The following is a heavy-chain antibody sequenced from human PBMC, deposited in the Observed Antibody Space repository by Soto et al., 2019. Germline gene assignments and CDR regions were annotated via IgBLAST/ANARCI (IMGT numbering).Heavy chain of an antibody. J-gene: IGHJ4*02. D-gene: IGHD3-22*01. V-gene: IGHV4-31*03. CDR3: ASQPIVNYSDSSGPNDY. CDR1: GGSISSGGYY. CDR2: IYYSGST. Sequence: QVQLQESGAGLVEPSQTLSLTCTVSGGSISSGGYYWSWIGQHPGKGLEWIGYIYYSGSTYYNPSLKSRVTISVDTSNNHFPLKLSSVTAADTDVYYCASQPIVNYSDSSGPNDYWGQGTLVTVSS.